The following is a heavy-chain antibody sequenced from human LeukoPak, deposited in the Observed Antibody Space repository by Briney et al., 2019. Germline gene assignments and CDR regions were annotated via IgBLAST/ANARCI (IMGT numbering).Heavy chain of an antibody. D-gene: IGHD3-22*01. Sequence: DPSETLSLTCTVSGGSISSYYWSWIRQPPGKGLEWIGYIYYSGSTNYNPSLKRRVTISVDTSKNQFYLKLSSVTAADTAVYYCARDRGIWGYRGYDYFYYDSSGYYAFDIWGQGTMVTVTS. CDR2: IYYSGST. CDR1: GGSISSYY. J-gene: IGHJ3*02. V-gene: IGHV4-59*01. CDR3: ARDRGIWGYRGYDYFYYDSSGYYAFDI.